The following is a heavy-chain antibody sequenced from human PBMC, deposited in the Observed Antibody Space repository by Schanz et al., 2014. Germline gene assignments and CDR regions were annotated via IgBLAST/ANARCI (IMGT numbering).Heavy chain of an antibody. CDR2: ISYHGSER. D-gene: IGHD2-2*01. V-gene: IGHV3-30*18. Sequence: QVQLVESGGGVVQPGRSLRLSCAGSGFSFSDYGMHWVRQAPGRGLGWVAVISYHGSERYYADSVKGRFTISRDNSKNSRYLQMNTLRRDVTAVYYCAKDGGCSTTSCNDFVVPELHFESWGQGTLVTVSS. CDR3: AKDGGCSTTSCNDFVVPELHFES. CDR1: GFSFSDYG. J-gene: IGHJ4*02.